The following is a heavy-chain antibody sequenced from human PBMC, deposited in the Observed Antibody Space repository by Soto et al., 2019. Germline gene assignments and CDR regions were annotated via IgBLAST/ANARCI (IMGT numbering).Heavy chain of an antibody. CDR2: VSGGGSNT. V-gene: IGHV3-23*01. Sequence: PGGSLRLSCAASGVSFSNYAMTWVRQAPGKGLEWVSAVSGGGSNTFYADSVKGRFTISRDNSRKTLYLQMNSLRAEDTAVYYCAREGINNYNEYYFDSWGQGTVVTVSS. J-gene: IGHJ4*02. CDR3: AREGINNYNEYYFDS. CDR1: GVSFSNYA. D-gene: IGHD4-4*01.